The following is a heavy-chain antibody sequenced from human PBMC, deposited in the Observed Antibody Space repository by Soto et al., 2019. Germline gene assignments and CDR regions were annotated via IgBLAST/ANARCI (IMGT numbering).Heavy chain of an antibody. CDR3: AKLGFVLMELYYFHQ. D-gene: IGHD2-8*01. J-gene: IGHJ4*02. Sequence: EVQLLESGGGLVQPGGSLRLSCTASGFTFSSYAMSWVRQAPGKELEWVSTISGNSAKTNYAESVKGWFSISRDNSKNTVYLQLDSLRAEDTAVYFCAKLGFVLMELYYFHQWGQGTLVTVSS. CDR1: GFTFSSYA. CDR2: ISGNSAKT. V-gene: IGHV3-23*01.